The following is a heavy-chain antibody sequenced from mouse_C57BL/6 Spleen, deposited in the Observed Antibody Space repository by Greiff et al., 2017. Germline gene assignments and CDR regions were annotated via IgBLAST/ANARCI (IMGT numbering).Heavy chain of an antibody. CDR3: TTLRHWYFDV. CDR2: IDPENGDT. J-gene: IGHJ1*03. Sequence: VQLKESGAELVRPGASVKLSCTASGFNIKDDYMHWVKQRPEQGLEWIGWIDPENGDTEYASKFQGKATITADTSSNTAYLQLSSLTSEDTAVYYCTTLRHWYFDVWGTGTTVTVSS. D-gene: IGHD1-2*01. CDR1: GFNIKDDY. V-gene: IGHV14-4*01.